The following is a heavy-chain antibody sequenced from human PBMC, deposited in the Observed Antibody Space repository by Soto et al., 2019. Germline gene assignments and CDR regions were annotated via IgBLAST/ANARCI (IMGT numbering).Heavy chain of an antibody. J-gene: IGHJ4*02. D-gene: IGHD5-12*01. CDR1: GGSFSGYY. V-gene: IGHV4-34*01. CDR2: INHSGST. Sequence: SETLSLTCAVYGGSFSGYYWSWIRQPPGKGLEWIGEINHSGSTNYNPSLKSRVTISVDTSKNQFSLKLSSVTAADTAVYYCARMNGWLRVTHLLYYFDYWGQGTLVTVSS. CDR3: ARMNGWLRVTHLLYYFDY.